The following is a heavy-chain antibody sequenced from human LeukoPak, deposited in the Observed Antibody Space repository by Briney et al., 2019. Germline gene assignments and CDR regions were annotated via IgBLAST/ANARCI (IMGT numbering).Heavy chain of an antibody. V-gene: IGHV3-53*01. CDR3: AKKVGLVSAPLYYFDV. D-gene: IGHD5/OR15-5a*01. CDR2: IDSGGST. CDR1: GFTVSSNY. Sequence: GGSLRLSCAASGFTVSSNYMSWVRQAPGKGLEWVSVIDSGGSTYYADSVKGRFTISRDNSKNTLYLQMNSLRAEDTAIYYCAKKVGLVSAPLYYFDVWGQGTLVTVSS. J-gene: IGHJ4*02.